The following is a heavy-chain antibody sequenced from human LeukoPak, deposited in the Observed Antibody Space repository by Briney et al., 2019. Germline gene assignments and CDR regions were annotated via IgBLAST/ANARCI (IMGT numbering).Heavy chain of an antibody. CDR1: GCTFSDHY. CDR3: AKVSRIAVAGTAPDFSPH. J-gene: IGHJ1*01. V-gene: IGHV3-23*01. D-gene: IGHD6-19*01. Sequence: GGSLRLSCVASGCTFSDHYMSWIRQAPGKGLEWVGAISGSGGSTYYADSVKGGFTISRDNSKNTVYLQMHSLRAEDTAIYYCAKVSRIAVAGTAPDFSPHWGQGPLVTVSS. CDR2: ISGSGGST.